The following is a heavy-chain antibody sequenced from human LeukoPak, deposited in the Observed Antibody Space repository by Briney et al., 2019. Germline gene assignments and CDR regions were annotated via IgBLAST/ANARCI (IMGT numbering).Heavy chain of an antibody. V-gene: IGHV4-30-4*01. CDR3: ARTLVVEKYFDY. CDR2: IYYSGAA. CDR1: GGSISSGDYF. D-gene: IGHD2-15*01. Sequence: PSVTLSLTCTVSGGSISSGDYFWSWIRLPPGKGLEWIGYIYYSGAAYYSPSLKSRATISVDTSNNQFSLKLTSVTAADTAVYYCARTLVVEKYFDYWGQGTLVTVSS. J-gene: IGHJ4*02.